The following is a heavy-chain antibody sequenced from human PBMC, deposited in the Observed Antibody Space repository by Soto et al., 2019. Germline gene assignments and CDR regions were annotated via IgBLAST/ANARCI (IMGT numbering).Heavy chain of an antibody. D-gene: IGHD3-22*01. Sequence: QVQLVHSGAAVKKPGSSVKVSCKASGGTFSSYALSWVRQAPGQGLEWLGGIIPIFGTANYAQKFQGRVTITADESTSTAYMELSSLRSEDTAVYYCARSITMIGGAFDIWGQGTMVTVSS. CDR1: GGTFSSYA. J-gene: IGHJ3*02. V-gene: IGHV1-69*01. CDR3: ARSITMIGGAFDI. CDR2: IIPIFGTA.